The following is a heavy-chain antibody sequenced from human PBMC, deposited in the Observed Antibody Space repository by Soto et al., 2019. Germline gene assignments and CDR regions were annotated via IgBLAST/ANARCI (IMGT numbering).Heavy chain of an antibody. D-gene: IGHD3-16*02. CDR3: ARRRGTYRPYFDY. Sequence: QVQLQESGLGLVKPSETLSLTCTVSGGSISSYYWSWIRQPPGKGLEWIGCIYYSGYTNYNPSLKSRVTISVDTSKNQFSLKLSSVTAADTAVYYCARRRGTYRPYFDYWGQGTLVTVSS. J-gene: IGHJ4*02. CDR1: GGSISSYY. CDR2: IYYSGYT. V-gene: IGHV4-59*08.